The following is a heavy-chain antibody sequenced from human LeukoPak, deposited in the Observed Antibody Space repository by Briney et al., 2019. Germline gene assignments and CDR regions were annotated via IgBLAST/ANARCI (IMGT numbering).Heavy chain of an antibody. CDR3: ARVALIAAAGGNWFDP. Sequence: PGGSLRLSCAVSGFTFSDYYMSWIRQAPGKGLEWVSYISSSGSTIYYADSVKGRFTISRDNAKNSLYLQMNSLRAEDTAVYYCARVALIAAAGGNWFDPWGQGTLVTVSS. V-gene: IGHV3-11*01. CDR2: ISSSGSTI. J-gene: IGHJ5*02. CDR1: GFTFSDYY. D-gene: IGHD6-13*01.